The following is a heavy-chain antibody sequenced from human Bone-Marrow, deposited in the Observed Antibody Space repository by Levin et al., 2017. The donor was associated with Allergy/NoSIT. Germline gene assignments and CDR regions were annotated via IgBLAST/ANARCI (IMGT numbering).Heavy chain of an antibody. CDR3: TRDPQPGAAADNWFDP. CDR2: IHHRGGT. D-gene: IGHD6-25*01. V-gene: IGHV4-4*02. Sequence: SETLSLTCAVSGASISSTNWWNWVRQAPGKGLEWIGEIHHRGGTNYNPSLKSRVIISIDKSKNQFSLRLSSVTAADTAVYYCTRDPQPGAAADNWFDPWGQGTLVTVSS. CDR1: GASISSTNW. J-gene: IGHJ5*02.